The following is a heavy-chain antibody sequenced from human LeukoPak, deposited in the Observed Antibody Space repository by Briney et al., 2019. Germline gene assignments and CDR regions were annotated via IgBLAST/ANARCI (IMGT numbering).Heavy chain of an antibody. V-gene: IGHV3-48*01. J-gene: IGHJ4*02. CDR1: GFTFSDYT. Sequence: PGGSLRLSCVVSGFTFSDYTMNWVRQAPGKGLEWVSYISDSGNTVYYADSVKGRFTISRDNARNSLYLQMNNLRADDSAVYYCARRGYNWNHYDYWGQGTLVTVPS. CDR3: ARRGYNWNHYDY. D-gene: IGHD1-20*01. CDR2: ISDSGNTV.